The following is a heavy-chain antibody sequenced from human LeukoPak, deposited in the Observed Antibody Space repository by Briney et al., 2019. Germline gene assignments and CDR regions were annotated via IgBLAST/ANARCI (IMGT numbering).Heavy chain of an antibody. CDR1: GGSFSGYY. J-gene: IGHJ4*02. Sequence: PSETLSLTCAVYGGSFSGYYWSWIRQPPGKGLEWIGEISHSGSTNYNPSLKSRVTISVDTSKNQFSLKLSSVTAADTAVYYCARGRTHDYWGQGTLVTVSS. CDR2: ISHSGST. CDR3: ARGRTHDY. D-gene: IGHD2-2*01. V-gene: IGHV4-34*01.